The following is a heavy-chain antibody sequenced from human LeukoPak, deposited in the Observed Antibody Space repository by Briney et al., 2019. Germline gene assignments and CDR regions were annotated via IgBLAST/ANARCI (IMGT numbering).Heavy chain of an antibody. J-gene: IGHJ4*02. CDR1: GGTFSSYT. V-gene: IGHV1-69*02. CDR2: IIPILGIA. D-gene: IGHD4-17*01. CDR3: ATPTTVTNGWYFDY. Sequence: GASVEVSCKASGGTFSSYTISWVRQAPGQGLEWMGRIIPILGIANYAQKFQGRVTITADKSTSTAYMELSSLRSEDTAVYYCATPTTVTNGWYFDYWGQGTLVTVSS.